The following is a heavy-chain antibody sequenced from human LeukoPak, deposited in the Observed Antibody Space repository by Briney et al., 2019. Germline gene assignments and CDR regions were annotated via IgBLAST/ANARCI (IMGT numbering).Heavy chain of an antibody. Sequence: GGSLRLSCAASGFTFSTYAMHCVRQGPGKGLEWVSYISSSGSTIYYADSVKGRFTISRDNAKNSLYLQMNSLRAEDTAVYYCARDQDWNDRGGLDYWGQGTLVIVSS. CDR2: ISSSGSTI. V-gene: IGHV3-48*04. CDR3: ARDQDWNDRGGLDY. CDR1: GFTFSTYA. D-gene: IGHD1-1*01. J-gene: IGHJ4*02.